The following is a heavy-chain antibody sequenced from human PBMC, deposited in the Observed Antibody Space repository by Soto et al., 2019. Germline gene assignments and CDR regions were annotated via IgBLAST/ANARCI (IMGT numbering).Heavy chain of an antibody. J-gene: IGHJ6*02. D-gene: IGHD1-26*01. Sequence: GGSLRLSCEASGFTFSSYAMHWVRQAPGKGLEWVAVISSDGSNKYYADSVEGRFTISRDNSKNTLYLQMSSPRAEDTAVYYCARVLSGSYYYYYGMDVWGRGTTVTVSS. CDR3: ARVLSGSYYYYYGMDV. CDR1: GFTFSSYA. CDR2: ISSDGSNK. V-gene: IGHV3-30*04.